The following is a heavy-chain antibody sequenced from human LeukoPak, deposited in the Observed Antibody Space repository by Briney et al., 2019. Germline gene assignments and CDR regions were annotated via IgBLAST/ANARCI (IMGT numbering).Heavy chain of an antibody. CDR1: GSTFSTYA. Sequence: GGSLRLSCAASGSTFSTYAMSWVRQAPGKGLEWVSVISGNGGTTYYVDSVKGRFTISRDNSKNTVYLEMNSLRADDTAEYYCAKAPKATAGNGNAFDIWGQGTMATVSS. CDR2: ISGNGGTT. CDR3: AKAPKATAGNGNAFDI. V-gene: IGHV3-23*01. D-gene: IGHD6-13*01. J-gene: IGHJ3*02.